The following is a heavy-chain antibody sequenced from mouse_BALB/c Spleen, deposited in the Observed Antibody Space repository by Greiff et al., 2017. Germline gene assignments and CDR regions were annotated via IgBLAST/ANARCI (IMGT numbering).Heavy chain of an antibody. D-gene: IGHD2-1*01. CDR1: GFTFSSFG. CDR3: ARYGNYDYYAMDY. V-gene: IGHV5-17*02. CDR2: ISSGSSTI. J-gene: IGHJ4*01. Sequence: VQLKESGGGLVQPGGSRKLSCAASGFTFSSFGMHWVRQAPEKGLEWVAYISSGSSTIYYADTVKGRFTISRDNPKNTLFLQMTSLRSEDTAMYYCARYGNYDYYAMDYWGQGTSVTVSS.